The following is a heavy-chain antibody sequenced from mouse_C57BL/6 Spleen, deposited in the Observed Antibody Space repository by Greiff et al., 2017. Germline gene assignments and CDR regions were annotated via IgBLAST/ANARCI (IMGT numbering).Heavy chain of an antibody. CDR1: GFTFSDYG. Sequence: EVKVVESGGGLVKPGGSLKLSCAASGFTFSDYGMHWVRQAPEKGLEWVAYISSGSSTIYYADTVKGRFTISRDKAKNTLFLQMTSLRSEATAMYYCARSYDGYYGYWGQGTTLTVSS. CDR3: ARSYDGYYGY. V-gene: IGHV5-17*01. CDR2: ISSGSSTI. D-gene: IGHD2-3*01. J-gene: IGHJ2*01.